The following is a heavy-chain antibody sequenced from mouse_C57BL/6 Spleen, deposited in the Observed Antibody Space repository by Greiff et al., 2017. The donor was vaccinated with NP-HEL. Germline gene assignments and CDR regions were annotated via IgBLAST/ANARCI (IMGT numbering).Heavy chain of an antibody. CDR1: GYSITSGYY. CDR2: ISYDGSN. CDR3: ARDGNYVDWYFDV. J-gene: IGHJ1*03. D-gene: IGHD2-1*01. V-gene: IGHV3-6*01. Sequence: EVQLLESGPGLVKPSQSLSLTCSVTGYSITSGYYWNWIRQFPGNKLEWMGYISYDGSNNYNPSLKNRISITRDTSKNQFFLKLNSVTTEDTATYYCARDGNYVDWYFDVWGTGTTVTVSS.